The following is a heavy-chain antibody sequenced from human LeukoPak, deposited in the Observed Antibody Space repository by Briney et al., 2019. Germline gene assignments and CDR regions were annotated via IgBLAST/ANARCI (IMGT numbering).Heavy chain of an antibody. V-gene: IGHV4-34*01. D-gene: IGHD3-3*01. J-gene: IGHJ5*02. CDR2: INHSGSS. CDR1: GGSSSAYY. CDR3: ARGRSSRDFWSGYSHHWFDP. Sequence: HSETLSLTCAVYGGSSSAYYWSWIRQSPGKGLEWIGEINHSGSSNYSPSLESRVTFSVDTSKGQVSLNLNSVTAADTAVYYCARGRSSRDFWSGYSHHWFDPWGQGTLVTVSS.